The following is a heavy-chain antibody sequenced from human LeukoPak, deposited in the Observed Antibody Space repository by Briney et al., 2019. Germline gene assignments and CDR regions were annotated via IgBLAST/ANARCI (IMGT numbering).Heavy chain of an antibody. CDR1: GYTFTSYD. Sequence: ASVKVSCKASGYTFTSYDVNWVRQATGQGPEWIGWMNPSTDNTGYAQKFQGRVTMTRNTSISTAYMELSSLRSEDTAVYYCARGRDFWSGTKNCFDPWGQGTLVTVSS. D-gene: IGHD3-3*01. CDR3: ARGRDFWSGTKNCFDP. J-gene: IGHJ5*02. V-gene: IGHV1-8*01. CDR2: MNPSTDNT.